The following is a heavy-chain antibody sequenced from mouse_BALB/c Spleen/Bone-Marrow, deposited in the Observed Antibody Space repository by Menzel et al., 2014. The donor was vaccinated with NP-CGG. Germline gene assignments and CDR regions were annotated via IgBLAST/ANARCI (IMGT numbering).Heavy chain of an antibody. CDR3: ARPDYYGYLNY. Sequence: EVQVVESGGGLVQPGGSLKFSCAASGFDFSRYWMSWVRQAPGEGLEWIGEINPDSRTINYSPSLKDKFIISRDNAKSTLYLRLNKVRSEDTALYYCARPDYYGYLNYWGQGTTLTVSS. D-gene: IGHD1-1*01. CDR2: INPDSRTI. J-gene: IGHJ2*01. V-gene: IGHV4-1*02. CDR1: GFDFSRYW.